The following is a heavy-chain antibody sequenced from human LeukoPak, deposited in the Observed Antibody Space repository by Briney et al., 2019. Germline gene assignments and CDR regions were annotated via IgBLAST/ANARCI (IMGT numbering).Heavy chain of an antibody. D-gene: IGHD2-2*02. CDR2: IYPGDSDT. CDR1: GYSFTSYW. J-gene: IGHJ4*02. Sequence: GESLKISCKGSGYSFTSYWIGWVRQMPGKGLEWMGIIYPGDSDTRYSPSFRGQVTISADKSISTAYLQWSSLKASDTAMYYCARGGRCTSCYTPQGPGAYYFDYWGQGTLVTVSS. V-gene: IGHV5-51*01. CDR3: ARGGRCTSCYTPQGPGAYYFDY.